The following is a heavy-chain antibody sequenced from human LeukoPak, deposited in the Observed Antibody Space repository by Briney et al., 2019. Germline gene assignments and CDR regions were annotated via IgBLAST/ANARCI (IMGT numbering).Heavy chain of an antibody. J-gene: IGHJ4*02. CDR1: GVSFSSHA. V-gene: IGHV3-23*01. CDR3: ATRPASETYFAVFDF. D-gene: IGHD1-26*01. Sequence: GGSLRLSCTASGVSFSSHAMSWVRQAPGMGPEWVSGITGSGDSTYYAESVKGRLTISRDNSKNTLYLQMNSLRVEDTAIYFCATRPASETYFAVFDFWGQGTMVTVSS. CDR2: ITGSGDST.